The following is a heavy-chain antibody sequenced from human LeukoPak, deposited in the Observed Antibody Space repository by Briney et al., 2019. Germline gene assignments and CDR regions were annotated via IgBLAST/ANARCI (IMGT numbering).Heavy chain of an antibody. CDR1: GYTFTSYG. Sequence: ASVKVSCKASGYTFTSYGISWVRQAPGQGLEWMGWISAYNGNTNYAQKLQGRVTMTTGTSTSTAYMELRSLRSDDTAVYYCARNPLPLWFGEFGYYYYYMDVWGKGTTVTVSS. D-gene: IGHD3-10*01. V-gene: IGHV1-18*01. CDR3: ARNPLPLWFGEFGYYYYYMDV. CDR2: ISAYNGNT. J-gene: IGHJ6*03.